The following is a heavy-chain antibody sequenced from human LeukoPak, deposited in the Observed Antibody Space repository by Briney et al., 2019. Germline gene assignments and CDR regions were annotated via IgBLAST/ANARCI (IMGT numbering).Heavy chain of an antibody. V-gene: IGHV1-2*02. D-gene: IGHD2-2*02. Sequence: ASVKVSCKASGYTFTGYYMHWVRQAPGQGLEWMGWINPNSGGTNYAQKFQGRVTMTRDTPISTAYMELSRLRSDDTAVYHCAVSPYCSSTSCYTTDAFDIWGQGTMVTVSS. CDR1: GYTFTGYY. CDR2: INPNSGGT. CDR3: AVSPYCSSTSCYTTDAFDI. J-gene: IGHJ3*02.